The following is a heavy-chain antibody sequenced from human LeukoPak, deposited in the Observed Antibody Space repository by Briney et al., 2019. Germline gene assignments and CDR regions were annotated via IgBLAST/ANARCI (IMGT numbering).Heavy chain of an antibody. CDR1: GFTLTDY. V-gene: IGHV1-2*02. Sequence: ASVKVSCKAAGFTLTDYIHWVRQDPRQGLQWMGWIKPNSGDTDYAQKFQGRVTMTRDTSIYTVYMALSGLRSDDRAVYYCARADSVPAGDYHYWYMDVWGKGTTVTVSS. J-gene: IGHJ6*03. CDR2: IKPNSGDT. CDR3: ARADSVPAGDYHYWYMDV. D-gene: IGHD2-2*01.